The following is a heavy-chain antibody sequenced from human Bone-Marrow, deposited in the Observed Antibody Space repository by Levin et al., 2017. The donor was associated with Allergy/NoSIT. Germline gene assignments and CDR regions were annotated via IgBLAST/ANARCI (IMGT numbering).Heavy chain of an antibody. CDR1: GFNFTKAW. D-gene: IGHD5-24*01. Sequence: GESLKISCAASGFNFTKAWMSWIRQAPGKGLEWVARIKTGGATREYAAPVKGRFTISRDDSRNTLFLHMNRVRTEDTALYFCAAESGMATKYWGQGTLVSVSS. V-gene: IGHV3-15*01. J-gene: IGHJ4*02. CDR3: AAESGMATKY. CDR2: IKTGGATR.